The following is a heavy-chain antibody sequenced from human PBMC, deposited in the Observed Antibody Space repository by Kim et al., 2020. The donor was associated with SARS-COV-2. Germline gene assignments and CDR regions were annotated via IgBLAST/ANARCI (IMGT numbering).Heavy chain of an antibody. V-gene: IGHV3-64D*06. Sequence: GGSLRLSCSASGFTFSSHAIHWVRQAPGKGLEYVLSISSKGDSTYYADSVKGRFTVSRDNSKNTLYLQMSSLRTEDTAVYYYVKASFCRGGNCYRRGAFDMWGQGTMVSVSS. J-gene: IGHJ3*02. D-gene: IGHD2-15*01. CDR2: ISSKGDST. CDR3: VKASFCRGGNCYRRGAFDM. CDR1: GFTFSSHA.